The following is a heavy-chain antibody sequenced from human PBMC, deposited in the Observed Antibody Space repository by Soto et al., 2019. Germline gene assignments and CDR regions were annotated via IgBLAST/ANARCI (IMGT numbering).Heavy chain of an antibody. D-gene: IGHD1-26*01. CDR1: GGSISSSSYY. J-gene: IGHJ5*02. V-gene: IGHV4-39*01. CDR2: IYYSGTT. Sequence: SETLSLTCTVSGGSISSSSYYWVWIRQPPGKGLEWIGSIYYSGTTYYNPSLKSRVNISVDTSKNQFSLKLRSVTAADTAVYYCARQTPEYRGSVGCFDTWGPGTLVTAFS. CDR3: ARQTPEYRGSVGCFDT.